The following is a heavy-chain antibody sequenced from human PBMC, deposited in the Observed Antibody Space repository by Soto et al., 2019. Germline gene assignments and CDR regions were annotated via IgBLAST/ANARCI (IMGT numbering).Heavy chain of an antibody. CDR3: AGWLLPYNWFDP. D-gene: IGHD3-22*01. J-gene: IGHJ5*02. CDR2: IYYSGST. CDR1: GGSISSGDYY. Sequence: SETLSLTCTVSGGSISSGDYYWSWIRQPPGEGLEWIGYIYYSGSTYYNPSLKSRVTISVDTSKNQFSLKLSSVTAADTAVYYCAGWLLPYNWFDPWGQGTLVTVSS. V-gene: IGHV4-30-4*01.